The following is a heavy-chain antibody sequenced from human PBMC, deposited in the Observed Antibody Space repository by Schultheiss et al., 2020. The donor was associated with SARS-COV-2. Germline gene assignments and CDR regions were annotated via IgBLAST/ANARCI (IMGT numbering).Heavy chain of an antibody. D-gene: IGHD1-26*01. CDR2: ISWDGGST. J-gene: IGHJ4*02. CDR3: ARHLAYSGSYFGY. Sequence: GGSLRLSCAASGFTFDDYTMHWVRQAPGKGLEWVSLISWDGGSTYYADSVKGRFTISRDNSKNTLYLQMNSLRAEDTAVYYCARHLAYSGSYFGYWGQGTLVTVSS. V-gene: IGHV3-43*01. CDR1: GFTFDDYT.